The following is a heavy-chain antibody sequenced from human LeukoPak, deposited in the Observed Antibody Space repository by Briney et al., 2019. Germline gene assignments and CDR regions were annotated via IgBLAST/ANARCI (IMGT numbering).Heavy chain of an antibody. CDR2: IYYGGNT. V-gene: IGHV3-66*01. D-gene: IGHD1-26*01. J-gene: IGHJ4*02. CDR1: GFTVSSNH. Sequence: GGSLRLSCAASGFTVSSNHMNWVRQAPGKGLEWVSIIYYGGNTFYADSVKGRFTISRDNSKNTLYLQINSLRAEDTAVYYCAALSGVGVKIGFDHWGQGALAVVSS. CDR3: AALSGVGVKIGFDH.